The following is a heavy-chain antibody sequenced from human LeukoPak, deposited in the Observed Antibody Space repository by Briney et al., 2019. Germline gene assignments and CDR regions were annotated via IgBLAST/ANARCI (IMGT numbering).Heavy chain of an antibody. CDR1: GGSISSYY. Sequence: PSETLSLTCTVSGGSISSYYWSWIRQPPGKGLEWIGYIYYSGSTNYNPSLKSRVTISVDTSKNQFSLKLSSVTAADTAVYYCAREKGRGYYDILTGPYYFDYWGQGTLVTVSS. CDR3: AREKGRGYYDILTGPYYFDY. J-gene: IGHJ4*02. CDR2: IYYSGST. D-gene: IGHD3-9*01. V-gene: IGHV4-59*01.